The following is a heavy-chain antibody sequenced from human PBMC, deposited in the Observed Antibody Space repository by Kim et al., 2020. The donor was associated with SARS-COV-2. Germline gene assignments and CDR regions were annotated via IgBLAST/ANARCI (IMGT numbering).Heavy chain of an antibody. V-gene: IGHV1-18*01. CDR1: GYTFTSYG. J-gene: IGHJ6*02. CDR2: ISAYNGNT. CDR3: AKDLETRRKGYCSGGSCYFNYYYGMDV. Sequence: ASVKVSCKATGYTFTSYGISWVRQAPGQGLEWMGWISAYNGNTNYAQKLQGRVTMTTDTSTSTAYMELRSLRSDDTAVYYCAKDLETRRKGYCSGGSCYFNYYYGMDVWGQGTTVTVSS. D-gene: IGHD2-15*01.